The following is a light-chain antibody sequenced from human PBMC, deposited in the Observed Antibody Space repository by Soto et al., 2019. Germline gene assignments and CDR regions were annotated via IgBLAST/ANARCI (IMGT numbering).Light chain of an antibody. CDR2: GAS. J-gene: IGKJ1*01. CDR3: QHYNSWPWT. V-gene: IGKV3-15*01. Sequence: MTQSQTTMTVSPAAFPSLSLRASQSVSSYLAWYQQKPGQAPRLLIYGASSRATGIPARFSGSGSGTDFTLTISSLQSEDFAVYYCQHYNSWPWTFGQGTKVDIK. CDR1: QSVSSY.